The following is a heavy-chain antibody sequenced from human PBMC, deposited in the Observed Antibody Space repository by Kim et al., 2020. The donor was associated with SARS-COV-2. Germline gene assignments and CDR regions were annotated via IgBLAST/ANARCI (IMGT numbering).Heavy chain of an antibody. Sequence: SETLSLTCTVSGGSISSYYWSWIRQPPWKGLEWIGYIYDSKRTNYNPSLKSRVTMSVDTSKNQFSLRLSSVTAADTAVYYCARRSDCNDYWGQGTLVTVSS. D-gene: IGHD2-15*01. V-gene: IGHV4-59*13. CDR1: GGSISSYY. CDR3: ARRSDCNDY. J-gene: IGHJ4*02. CDR2: IYDSKRT.